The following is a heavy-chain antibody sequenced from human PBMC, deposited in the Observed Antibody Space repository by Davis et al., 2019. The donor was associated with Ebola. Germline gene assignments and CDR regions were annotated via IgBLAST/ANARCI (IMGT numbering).Heavy chain of an antibody. CDR3: ARDGDSGYSSSWYFDL. J-gene: IGHJ2*01. CDR1: GGSFSGYY. Sequence: PSETLSLTCAVYGGSFSGYYWSWIRQPPGKGLEWIGEINHSGSTNYNPSLKSRVTMSVDTSKNQFSLKLSSVTAADTAVYYCARDGDSGYSSSWYFDLWGRGTLVTVSS. D-gene: IGHD6-13*01. V-gene: IGHV4-34*01. CDR2: INHSGST.